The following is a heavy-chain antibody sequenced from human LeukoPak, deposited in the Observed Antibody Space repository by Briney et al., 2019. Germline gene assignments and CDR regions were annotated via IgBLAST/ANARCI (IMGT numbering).Heavy chain of an antibody. CDR3: ARYGSGSYYYYYGMDV. J-gene: IGHJ6*02. V-gene: IGHV3-7*01. CDR1: GFIFSNYW. Sequence: GGSLRLSCAASGFIFSNYWMSWVRQAPGKGLEWVANIKQDGSEKYYVDPVKGRFTISRDNAKNSLYLQMNSLRAEDTAVYYCARYGSGSYYYYYGMDVWGQGTTVTVSS. CDR2: IKQDGSEK. D-gene: IGHD3-10*01.